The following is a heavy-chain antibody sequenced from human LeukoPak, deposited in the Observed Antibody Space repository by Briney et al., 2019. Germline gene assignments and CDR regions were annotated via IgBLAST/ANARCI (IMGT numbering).Heavy chain of an antibody. CDR2: IYYSGIT. CDR1: GGSINNDIYY. CDR3: ARLPRITVFGVVIQGALDV. V-gene: IGHV4-39*01. D-gene: IGHD3-3*01. Sequence: SETLSLTCTVSGGSINNDIYYWGWIRQSPGKGLEWIGSIYYSGITYYNPSLKSRVTLFVDTSKNQFSLRLSSVTATDTAVYYCARLPRITVFGVVIQGALDVWGQGTMVTVSS. J-gene: IGHJ3*01.